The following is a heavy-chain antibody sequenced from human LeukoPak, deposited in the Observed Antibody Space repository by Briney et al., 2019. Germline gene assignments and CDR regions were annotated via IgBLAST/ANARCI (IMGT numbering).Heavy chain of an antibody. CDR3: AKVYSSSNWYFDL. CDR1: GFTFSSYS. CDR2: ISSSSSYI. Sequence: GGSLRLSCAASGFTFSSYSMNWVRQAPGKGLEWVSSISSSSSYIYYADSVKGRFTISRDNAKNSLYLQMNSLRAEDTAVYYCAKVYSSSNWYFDLWGRGTLVTVSS. V-gene: IGHV3-21*04. D-gene: IGHD6-6*01. J-gene: IGHJ2*01.